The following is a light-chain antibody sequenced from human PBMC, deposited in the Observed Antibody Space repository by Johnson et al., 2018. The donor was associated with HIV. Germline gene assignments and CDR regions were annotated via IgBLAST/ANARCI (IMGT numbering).Light chain of an antibody. CDR3: GTWDTRLSAGHV. Sequence: QSVLTQPPSVSAAPGQKVTISCSGSSSNIGRNYVSWYQQLPGTAPKLLIFDNNKRPSGIPDRFSASKSGTSATLGITGLQTGDEADYDCGTWDTRLSAGHVFGTGTKVTVL. CDR1: SSNIGRNY. V-gene: IGLV1-51*01. CDR2: DNN. J-gene: IGLJ1*01.